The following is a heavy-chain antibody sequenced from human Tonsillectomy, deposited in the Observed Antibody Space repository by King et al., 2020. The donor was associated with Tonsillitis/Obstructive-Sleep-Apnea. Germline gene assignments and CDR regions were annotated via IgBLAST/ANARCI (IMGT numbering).Heavy chain of an antibody. CDR2: IYYSGST. J-gene: IGHJ4*02. Sequence: QLQESGPGLVKPSQTLSLTCTVSGGSISSGGYYWSWIRQHPGKGLEWIGYIYYSGSTYYNPSLKSRVTISVDTSKNQFSLKLSSVTAADTAVYYCARGPVGYCSSTSCPKTYYFDYWGQGTLVTASS. D-gene: IGHD2-2*01. CDR3: ARGPVGYCSSTSCPKTYYFDY. V-gene: IGHV4-31*03. CDR1: GGSISSGGYY.